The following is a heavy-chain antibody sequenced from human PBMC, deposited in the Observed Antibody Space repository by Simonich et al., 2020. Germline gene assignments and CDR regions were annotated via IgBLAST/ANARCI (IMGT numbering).Heavy chain of an antibody. Sequence: QVQLVQSGAEVKKPGASVKVSCKVSGYTLTELSMHWVRQAPGKGLEWMGGFDPEDGETIYAQKFQGRGTMTEDTSTDTAYMELSSLRSEDTAVYYCATRNTMGSGSYYYYYYGMDVWGQGTTVTVSS. D-gene: IGHD3-10*01. CDR2: FDPEDGET. CDR1: GYTLTELS. J-gene: IGHJ6*02. V-gene: IGHV1-24*01. CDR3: ATRNTMGSGSYYYYYYGMDV.